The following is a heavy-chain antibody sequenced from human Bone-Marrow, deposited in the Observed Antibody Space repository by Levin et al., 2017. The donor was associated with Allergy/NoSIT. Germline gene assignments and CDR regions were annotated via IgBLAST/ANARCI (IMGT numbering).Heavy chain of an antibody. CDR3: AKDVDSVTTPFDY. Sequence: GESLKISCAASGFTFRSYAMSWVRQAPGKGLEWVSGISGSGGSTYYADSVKGRFTISRDSSKNTLYLQMNSLRAEDTAVYYCAKDVDSVTTPFDYWGQGTLVTVSS. CDR1: GFTFRSYA. CDR2: ISGSGGST. V-gene: IGHV3-23*01. J-gene: IGHJ4*02. D-gene: IGHD4-17*01.